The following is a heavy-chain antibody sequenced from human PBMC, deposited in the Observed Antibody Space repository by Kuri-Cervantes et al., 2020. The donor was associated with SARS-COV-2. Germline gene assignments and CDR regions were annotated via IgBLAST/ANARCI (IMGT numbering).Heavy chain of an antibody. CDR2: IYTSGSS. Sequence: SETLSLTCTVSGVSSRSHYWSWMWQPAMIGRIYTSGSSNYNPSLKSRVTISVDTSKNQFSLKLSSVTAADTAVYYCAGGWVRAGDLIGDLDYWGQGTLVTVSS. V-gene: IGHV4-4*07. D-gene: IGHD3-10*01. J-gene: IGHJ4*02. CDR1: GVSSRSHY. CDR3: AGGWVRAGDLIGDLDY.